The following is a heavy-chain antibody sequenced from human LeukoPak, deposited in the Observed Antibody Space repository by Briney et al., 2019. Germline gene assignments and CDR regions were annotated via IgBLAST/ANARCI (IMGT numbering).Heavy chain of an antibody. CDR3: ARDLGWLQSDY. CDR1: GFSFSDHW. CDR2: IKKDGSEQ. D-gene: IGHD5-24*01. J-gene: IGHJ4*02. Sequence: GSLGLSCVASGFSFSDHWMNWFRQAPGKGLEWVATIKKDGSEQYYVDSMKGRFTISRDNAKNSVYLQINSLRAEDTAVYYCARDLGWLQSDYWGQGTLVTVSS. V-gene: IGHV3-7*01.